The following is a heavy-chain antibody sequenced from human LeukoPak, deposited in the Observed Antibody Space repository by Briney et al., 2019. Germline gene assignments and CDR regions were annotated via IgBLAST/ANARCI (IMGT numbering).Heavy chain of an antibody. CDR2: ISSSGSTI. V-gene: IGHV3-11*01. CDR1: GFTFNDAR. Sequence: PGGSLRLSCAASGFTFNDARMSWVRQAPGKGLEWVSYISSSGSTIYYADSVKGRFTISRDNAKNSLYLQMNSLRAEDTAVYYCAKGGVGAHFDYWGQGTLVTVSS. J-gene: IGHJ4*02. CDR3: AKGGVGAHFDY. D-gene: IGHD1-26*01.